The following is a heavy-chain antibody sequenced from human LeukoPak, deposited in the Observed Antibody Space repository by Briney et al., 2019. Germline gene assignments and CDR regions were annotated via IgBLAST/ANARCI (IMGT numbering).Heavy chain of an antibody. Sequence: ASVKVSCKASGGTFSSYAISWVRQAPGQGLEWMGGIIPIFGTANYAQKFQGRVTITADESTSTAYMELSSLRSEDMAVYYCAITVGAKSFDYWGQGTLVTVSS. CDR1: GGTFSSYA. J-gene: IGHJ4*02. CDR2: IIPIFGTA. V-gene: IGHV1-69*13. CDR3: AITVGAKSFDY. D-gene: IGHD1-26*01.